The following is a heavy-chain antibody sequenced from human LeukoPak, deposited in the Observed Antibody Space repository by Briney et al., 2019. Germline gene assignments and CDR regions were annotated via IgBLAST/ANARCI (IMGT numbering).Heavy chain of an antibody. CDR3: AREPRYGDYLDY. V-gene: IGHV3-21*01. CDR1: GFTFSSYS. D-gene: IGHD4-17*01. Sequence: LGGSLRLSCAASGFTFSSYSMNWVRQAPGKGLEWVSSISSSSSYIYYADSVKGRFTISRDNAKNSLYLQMNSLRAEDTAVYYCAREPRYGDYLDYWGQGTLVTVSS. J-gene: IGHJ4*02. CDR2: ISSSSSYI.